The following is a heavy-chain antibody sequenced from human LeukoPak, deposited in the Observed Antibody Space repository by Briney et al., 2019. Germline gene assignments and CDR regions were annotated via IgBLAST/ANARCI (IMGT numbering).Heavy chain of an antibody. CDR3: ARETVSTTAAFDY. CDR1: GFIFNRYS. Sequence: GGSLRLSCAASGFIFNRYSMNWVRQAPGKGLEWVSPISSSSVYIYYADSVKGRFTISRDNAKDSLYLQLNSLSADDTAVYYCARETVSTTAAFDYWGQGTLVTVSS. CDR2: ISSSSVYI. V-gene: IGHV3-21*01. J-gene: IGHJ4*02. D-gene: IGHD4-17*01.